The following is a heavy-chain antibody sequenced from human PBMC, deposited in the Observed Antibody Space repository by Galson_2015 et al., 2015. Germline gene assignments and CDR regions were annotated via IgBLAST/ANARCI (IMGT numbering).Heavy chain of an antibody. CDR1: GFTFTTYW. Sequence: SLRLSCAASGFTFTTYWMTWVRQAPGKGLEWVANIKEDGSEKYYVDSVKDRFTISRDNAKNSVYLQLNSLTVEDTAVYYCARTTYASGKDDYWGQGTLVAVSS. CDR3: ARTTYASGKDDY. D-gene: IGHD3-10*01. CDR2: IKEDGSEK. J-gene: IGHJ4*02. V-gene: IGHV3-7*05.